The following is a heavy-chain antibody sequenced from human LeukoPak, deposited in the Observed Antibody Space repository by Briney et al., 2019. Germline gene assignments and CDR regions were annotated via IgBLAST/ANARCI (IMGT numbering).Heavy chain of an antibody. CDR2: ISSSSSTI. D-gene: IGHD5-24*01. J-gene: IGHJ6*03. CDR1: GFTFSSYS. V-gene: IGHV3-48*01. Sequence: GGSLRLSCAASGFTFSSYSMNWVRQAPGKGLEWVSYISSSSSTIYYADSVKGRFTISRDNAKNSLYLQMNSLRAEDTAVYYCARVNRDGYNLLTKRHYSYMDVWGKGTTVTVSS. CDR3: ARVNRDGYNLLTKRHYSYMDV.